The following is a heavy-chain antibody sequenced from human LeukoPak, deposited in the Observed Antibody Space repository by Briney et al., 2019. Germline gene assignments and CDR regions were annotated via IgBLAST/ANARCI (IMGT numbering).Heavy chain of an antibody. J-gene: IGHJ4*02. D-gene: IGHD1-14*01. V-gene: IGHV4-38-2*02. CDR3: ARKPTAQTFDY. CDR1: GYSISSGFF. Sequence: KPSETLSLTCTVSGYSISSGFFWGWIRQPPGKDLEWIGNIYHSGSTYYNPSLKSRVTISVDTSKNQFSLRLTSVTAADTAVYYCARKPTAQTFDYWGQGTLVTVSS. CDR2: IYHSGST.